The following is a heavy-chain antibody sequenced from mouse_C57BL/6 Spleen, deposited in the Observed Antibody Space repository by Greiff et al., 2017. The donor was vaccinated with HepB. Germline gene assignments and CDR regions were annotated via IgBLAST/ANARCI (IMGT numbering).Heavy chain of an antibody. D-gene: IGHD1-1*01. CDR3: ARHNYGSFYAMDY. V-gene: IGHV2-6-1*01. Sequence: VMLVESGPGLVAPSQSLSITCTVSGFSLTSYGVHWVRQPPGKGLEWLVVIWSDGSTTYNSALKSRLSISKDNSKSQVFLKMNSLQTDDTAMYYCARHNYGSFYAMDYWGQGTSVTVSS. CDR1: GFSLTSYG. J-gene: IGHJ4*01. CDR2: IWSDGST.